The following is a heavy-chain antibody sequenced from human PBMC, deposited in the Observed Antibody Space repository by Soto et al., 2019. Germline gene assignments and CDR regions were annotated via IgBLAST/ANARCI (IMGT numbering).Heavy chain of an antibody. Sequence: HPGGSLRLSCAASGFTFSSYGMNWVRQAPGKGLEWVSYISSSSSTIYYADSVKGRFTISRDNAKNSLYLQMNSLRAEDTAVYYCARDYSSYGPFDYWGQGTLVTAPQ. CDR3: ARDYSSYGPFDY. CDR1: GFTFSSYG. J-gene: IGHJ4*02. V-gene: IGHV3-48*01. CDR2: ISSSSSTI. D-gene: IGHD5-18*01.